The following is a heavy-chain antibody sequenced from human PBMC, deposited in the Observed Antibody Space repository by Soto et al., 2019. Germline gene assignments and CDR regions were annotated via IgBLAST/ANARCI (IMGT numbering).Heavy chain of an antibody. D-gene: IGHD2-8*01. CDR2: VSANNGHT. CDR3: ARDIESVTAKHFFYYYAMDV. CDR1: GFTFSNYG. J-gene: IGHJ6*02. Sequence: ASVKVSCKASGFTFSNYGLNWVRQAPGQGLEWMGWVSANNGHTNYAQNLQGRGSMTTDTSTSTAYMELRGLRFDDTAVCYCARDIESVTAKHFFYYYAMDVWGQGTTVTVSS. V-gene: IGHV1-18*01.